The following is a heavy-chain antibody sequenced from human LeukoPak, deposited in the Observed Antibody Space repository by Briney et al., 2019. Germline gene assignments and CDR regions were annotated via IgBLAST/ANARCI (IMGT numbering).Heavy chain of an antibody. Sequence: SETLSLTCTVSGGSISSYYWSWIRQPPGKGLEWIGYIYYSGSTNYNPSLKSRVTISVDTSKNQFSLKLSSVTAADTAVYYCARVSLVGCCTNGVCRTHWYFDLWGRGTLVTVSS. CDR1: GGSISSYY. J-gene: IGHJ2*01. CDR2: IYYSGST. D-gene: IGHD2-8*01. V-gene: IGHV4-59*01. CDR3: ARVSLVGCCTNGVCRTHWYFDL.